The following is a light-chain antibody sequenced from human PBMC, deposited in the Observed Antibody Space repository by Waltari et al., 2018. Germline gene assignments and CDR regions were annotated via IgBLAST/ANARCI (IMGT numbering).Light chain of an antibody. CDR2: AAS. J-gene: IGKJ4*01. CDR3: QQSYSTPLT. CDR1: QIISSY. V-gene: IGKV1-39*01. Sequence: DIQMTQSPSSLSASVGDRVTITCRASQIISSYLNWYQQKPGKAPKLLLYAASSLQSGVPSRFSGSGSGTDFTLTISSLQPEDFATYYCQQSYSTPLTFGGGTKVEIK.